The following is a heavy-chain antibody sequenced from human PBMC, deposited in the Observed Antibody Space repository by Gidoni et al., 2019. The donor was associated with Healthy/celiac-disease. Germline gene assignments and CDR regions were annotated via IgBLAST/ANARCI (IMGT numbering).Heavy chain of an antibody. CDR1: GFTFSSYS. CDR3: ARVPYSYGYSEPFDY. CDR2: ISSSSSTI. V-gene: IGHV3-48*04. J-gene: IGHJ4*02. Sequence: LRLSCAASGFTFSSYSMNWVRQAPGKGLEWVSYISSSSSTIYYADSVKGRFTISRDNAKNSLYLQMNSLRAEDTAVYYCARVPYSYGYSEPFDYWGQGTLVTVSS. D-gene: IGHD5-18*01.